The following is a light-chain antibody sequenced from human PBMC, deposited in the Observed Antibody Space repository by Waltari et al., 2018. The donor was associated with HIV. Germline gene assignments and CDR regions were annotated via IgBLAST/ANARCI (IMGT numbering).Light chain of an antibody. Sequence: QSALTQPPSVSGSPGQSVTISCTGTSSDVGRYNRFSWYQQPPGTAPNLLIYEVNNRPSGVPDRFSGSKSGNTASLTISGLQAEDEADYYCSSYTSSTVVFGGGTKLTVL. CDR1: SSDVGRYNR. CDR3: SSYTSSTVV. CDR2: EVN. V-gene: IGLV2-18*02. J-gene: IGLJ2*01.